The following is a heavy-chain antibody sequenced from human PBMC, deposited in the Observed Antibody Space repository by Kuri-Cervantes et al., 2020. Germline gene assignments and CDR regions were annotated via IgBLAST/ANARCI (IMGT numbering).Heavy chain of an antibody. J-gene: IGHJ5*02. CDR1: GYTFTGYY. CDR2: INPNSGGT. CDR3: AREVAVAGTKGNWFDP. Sequence: ASVKVSCKASGYTFTGYYMHWVRQAPVQGLEWMGWINPNSGGTNYAQKFQGRVTMTRDTSISTAYMELSRLRSDDTAVYYCAREVAVAGTKGNWFDPWGQGTLVTVSS. V-gene: IGHV1-2*02. D-gene: IGHD6-19*01.